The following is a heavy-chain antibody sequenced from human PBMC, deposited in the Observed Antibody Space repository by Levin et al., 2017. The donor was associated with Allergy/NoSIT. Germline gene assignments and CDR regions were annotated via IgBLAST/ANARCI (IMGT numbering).Heavy chain of an antibody. J-gene: IGHJ6*02. CDR2: IYYDGSA. V-gene: IGHV4-39*07. CDR3: AGEPNSPYYYHYGLDV. D-gene: IGHD2/OR15-2a*01. Sequence: SETLSLTCTVSGGSISDDSYYWAWVRQPPGTGLEWVGSIYYDGSAYYNPSLKTRLTISVDTSKNQFSLRVNSVLAANTAVYYCAGEPNSPYYYHYGLDVWGPGTTVTVSS. CDR1: GGSISDDSYY.